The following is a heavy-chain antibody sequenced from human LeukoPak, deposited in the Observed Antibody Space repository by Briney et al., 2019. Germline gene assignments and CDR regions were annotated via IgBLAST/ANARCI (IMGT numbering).Heavy chain of an antibody. V-gene: IGHV1-8*01. CDR3: ARSYSKRRGYSYGSDY. J-gene: IGHJ4*02. D-gene: IGHD5-18*01. CDR2: MNPNSGNT. CDR1: GYTFTSYD. Sequence: GASVKVSCKASGYTFTSYDINWVRQATGQGLERMGWMNPNSGNTGYAQKFQGRVTMTRNTSISTAYMELSSLRSEDTAVYYCARSYSKRRGYSYGSDYWGQGTLVTVSS.